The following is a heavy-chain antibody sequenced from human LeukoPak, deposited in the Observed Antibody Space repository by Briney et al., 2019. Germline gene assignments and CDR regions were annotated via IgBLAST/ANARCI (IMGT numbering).Heavy chain of an antibody. CDR2: ISSSSSYI. J-gene: IGHJ3*02. Sequence: PGGSLRLSCAASGFTFSSYSMNWVRQAPGKGLEWVSSISSSSSYIYYADSVKGRFTISRDNAKNSLYLQMNSLRAEDTAVYYCARAGSGQRTGAFDIWGQGTMVTVSS. D-gene: IGHD6-19*01. CDR1: GFTFSSYS. V-gene: IGHV3-21*01. CDR3: ARAGSGQRTGAFDI.